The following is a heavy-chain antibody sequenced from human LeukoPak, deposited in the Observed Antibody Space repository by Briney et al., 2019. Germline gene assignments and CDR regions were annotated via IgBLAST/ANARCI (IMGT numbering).Heavy chain of an antibody. V-gene: IGHV3-48*02. CDR3: ARVRCSAGTCSYFDY. Sequence: GGSLRLSCAASGLTFSSHWMHWVRQAPGKGLEWVSYISSGGTTIYYADSVKGRFTISRDNAKNSLYLQMNSLIDEDTAVYYCARVRCSAGTCSYFDYWGQGTLVTVSS. D-gene: IGHD2-15*01. CDR1: GLTFSSHW. J-gene: IGHJ4*02. CDR2: ISSGGTTI.